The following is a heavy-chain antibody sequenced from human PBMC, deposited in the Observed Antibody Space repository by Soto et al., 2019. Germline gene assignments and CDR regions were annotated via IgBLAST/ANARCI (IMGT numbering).Heavy chain of an antibody. V-gene: IGHV4-34*01. D-gene: IGHD1-26*01. CDR2: INHSETT. CDR3: ARAWEARSGMDV. CDR1: GGSFTGYH. Sequence: QVQLRQWGAGLLKPSETLSLSCAVFGGSFTGYHWSWIRQPPGEGLEWSGEINHSETTNYKSSLKSRVTISVDTSKNQFFLKLTSVTAADPAVYYCARAWEARSGMDVWGPGTTVTVSS. J-gene: IGHJ6*02.